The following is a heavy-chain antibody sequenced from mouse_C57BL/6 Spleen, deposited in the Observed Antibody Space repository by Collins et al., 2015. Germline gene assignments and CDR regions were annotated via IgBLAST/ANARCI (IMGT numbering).Heavy chain of an antibody. V-gene: IGHV1-66*01. CDR3: ARGADGYYGLYYAMDY. D-gene: IGHD2-3*01. J-gene: IGHJ4*01. CDR2: IYPGNNNT. Sequence: HGGVGWIYPGNNNTKYNEKFKGKATLTADTSSSTAYMQLSSLTSEDSAVYYCARGADGYYGLYYAMDYWGQGTSVTVSS.